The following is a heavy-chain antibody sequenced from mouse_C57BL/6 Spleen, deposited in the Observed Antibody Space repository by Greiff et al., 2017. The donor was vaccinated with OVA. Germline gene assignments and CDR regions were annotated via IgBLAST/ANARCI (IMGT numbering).Heavy chain of an antibody. J-gene: IGHJ1*03. V-gene: IGHV1-64*01. Sequence: QVQLQQPGAELVKPGASVKLSCKASGYTFTSYWMHWVKQRPGQGLEWIGMIHPNSGSNNYNEKFKSKATLTVDKSSSTAYMQLSSLTSEDSAVYYCAREGGSSHWYFDVWGTGTTVTVSS. D-gene: IGHD1-1*01. CDR1: GYTFTSYW. CDR3: AREGGSSHWYFDV. CDR2: IHPNSGSN.